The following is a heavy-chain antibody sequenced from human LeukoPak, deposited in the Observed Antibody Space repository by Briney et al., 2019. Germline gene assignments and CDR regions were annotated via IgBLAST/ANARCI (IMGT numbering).Heavy chain of an antibody. Sequence: SVKVSCKASGGTFSSYTISWVRQAPGQGLEWMGRIIPILGIAHYAQKFQGRVTITADKSTSTAYMELSSLRSEDTAVYYCARELLTARSEDAFDIWGQGTMVTVSS. CDR3: ARELLTARSEDAFDI. CDR2: IIPILGIA. J-gene: IGHJ3*02. D-gene: IGHD6-6*01. V-gene: IGHV1-69*04. CDR1: GGTFSSYT.